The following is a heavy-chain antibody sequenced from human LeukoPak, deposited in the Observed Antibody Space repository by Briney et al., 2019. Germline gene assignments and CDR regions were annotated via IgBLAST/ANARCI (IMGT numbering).Heavy chain of an antibody. CDR1: GYTFTGYY. J-gene: IGHJ4*02. CDR2: INPNSGGT. CDR3: ARGGCSGGSCYSDDY. V-gene: IGHV1-2*02. Sequence: ASVKVSCKASGYTFTGYYMHWVRQAPEQGLEWMGLINPNSGGTNYAQKFQGRVTMTRDTSISTAYMELSRLRSDDTAVYYCARGGCSGGSCYSDDYWGQGTLVTVSS. D-gene: IGHD2-15*01.